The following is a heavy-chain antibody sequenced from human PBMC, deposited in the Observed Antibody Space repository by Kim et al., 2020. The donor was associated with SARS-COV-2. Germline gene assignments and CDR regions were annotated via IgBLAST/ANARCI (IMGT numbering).Heavy chain of an antibody. J-gene: IGHJ4*02. CDR3: ARARPCRGPIDY. V-gene: IGHV1-3*01. D-gene: IGHD3-10*01. Sequence: YAQKCQGRVTITRDTSASTAYMELSSMRSEDTAVYYCARARPCRGPIDYWGQGTLVTVSS.